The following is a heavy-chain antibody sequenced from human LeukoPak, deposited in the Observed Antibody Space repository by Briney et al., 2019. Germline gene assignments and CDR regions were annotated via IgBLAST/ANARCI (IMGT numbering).Heavy chain of an antibody. Sequence: GGSLRLSCAASGFTFSSYAMSWVRQAPGEGLEWVSAISGSGGSTYYADSVKGRFTISRDNSKNTLYLQMNSLRAEDTAVYYCAKDPHSGWYKRDFDYWGQGTLVTVSS. D-gene: IGHD6-19*01. V-gene: IGHV3-23*01. CDR3: AKDPHSGWYKRDFDY. J-gene: IGHJ4*02. CDR2: ISGSGGST. CDR1: GFTFSSYA.